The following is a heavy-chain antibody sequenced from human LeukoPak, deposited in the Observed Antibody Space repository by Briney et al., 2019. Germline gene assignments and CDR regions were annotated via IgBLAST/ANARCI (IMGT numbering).Heavy chain of an antibody. Sequence: SGVSLRLSCVVSGFTLSHYCMNWVRHAPGKGREYVAYINPDGSEKNCVDYVKRRFSISTDTAQNTLFLQINRLRAEDTALYYCARHGDFCFDNWGQGTPVTVS. CDR3: ARHGDFCFDN. CDR2: INPDGSEK. J-gene: IGHJ4*02. CDR1: GFTLSHYC. D-gene: IGHD4-17*01. V-gene: IGHV3-7*03.